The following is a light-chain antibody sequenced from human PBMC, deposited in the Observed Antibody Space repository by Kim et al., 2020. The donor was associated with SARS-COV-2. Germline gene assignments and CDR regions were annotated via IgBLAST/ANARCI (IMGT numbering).Light chain of an antibody. Sequence: ALGQTVRITCQGDSLRSYYASWYQQKPGQAPVLVIYGKNNRPSWIPDRFSGSSSGNTASLTITGAQPEDEADYYCNSRDSSGNHYVFGTGTKVTVL. CDR2: GKN. CDR1: SLRSYY. V-gene: IGLV3-19*01. J-gene: IGLJ1*01. CDR3: NSRDSSGNHYV.